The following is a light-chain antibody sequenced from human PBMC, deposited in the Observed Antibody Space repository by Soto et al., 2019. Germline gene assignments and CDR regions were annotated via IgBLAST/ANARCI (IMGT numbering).Light chain of an antibody. CDR2: KAS. CDR1: QSIVDW. J-gene: IGKJ1*01. CDR3: QQYKDTPWT. Sequence: DIQMTQSPSTLSASVGDRVTFACRASQSIVDWLAWYQQKPGKAPKLLIYKASNLESGVPSRFGGSGSGSEFTLTISNLQPDDFATYYCQQYKDTPWTFGQGTRVEIK. V-gene: IGKV1-5*03.